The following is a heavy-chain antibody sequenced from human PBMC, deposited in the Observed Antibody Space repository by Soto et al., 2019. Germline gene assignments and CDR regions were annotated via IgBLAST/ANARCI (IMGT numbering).Heavy chain of an antibody. CDR1: GFTFSSYA. D-gene: IGHD6-19*01. V-gene: IGHV3-30-3*01. CDR2: ISYDGSNK. J-gene: IGHJ4*02. Sequence: GGSLRLSCAASGFTFSSYAMHWVRQAPGKGLEWVAVISYDGSNKYYADSVKGRFTISRDNSKNTLYLQMNSLRAEDTAVYYCARGLRAYSSGWEGWYFDYWGQGTLVTVSS. CDR3: ARGLRAYSSGWEGWYFDY.